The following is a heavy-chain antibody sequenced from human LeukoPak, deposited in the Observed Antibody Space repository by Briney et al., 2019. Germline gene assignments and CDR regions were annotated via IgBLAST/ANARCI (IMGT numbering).Heavy chain of an antibody. CDR2: ISGSGGNT. CDR1: GFNFRSYG. Sequence: GGSLRLSCAASGFNFRSYGMSWVRQAPGKGLEWVSVISGSGGNTYYADSVKGRFTISRDYSKNTLYLQMNSLRTEETAVYYCAKGPAMVRGTFDPWGQGTLVTVSS. D-gene: IGHD3-10*01. V-gene: IGHV3-23*01. J-gene: IGHJ5*02. CDR3: AKGPAMVRGTFDP.